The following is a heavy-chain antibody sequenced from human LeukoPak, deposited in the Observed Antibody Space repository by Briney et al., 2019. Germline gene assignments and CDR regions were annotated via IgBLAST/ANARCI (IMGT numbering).Heavy chain of an antibody. D-gene: IGHD6-13*01. J-gene: IGHJ6*03. Sequence: GGSLRLSCAASGFTFSFSAMTWVRQPPGKGLEWVSPISGSGGSSYYADSVKGRFTISRDNSKNTLYLQMNSLRAEDTAVYYCAKGRGSSWFTSSYSMDVWGKGTTFTVSS. CDR2: ISGSGGSS. CDR3: AKGRGSSWFTSSYSMDV. V-gene: IGHV3-23*01. CDR1: GFTFSFSA.